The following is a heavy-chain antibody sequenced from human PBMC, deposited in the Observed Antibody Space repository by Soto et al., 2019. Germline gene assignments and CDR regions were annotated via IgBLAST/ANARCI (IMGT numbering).Heavy chain of an antibody. Sequence: GGSLRLSCAASGFTFSSYSMNWVRQAPGKGLEWVSSISSSSTYIYYADSVKGRFTISRDNARNSLYLQMNSLRAEDTAVYYCARAPLAAAFDYWGQGTLVTVSS. CDR1: GFTFSSYS. V-gene: IGHV3-21*01. CDR3: ARAPLAAAFDY. CDR2: ISSSSTYI. D-gene: IGHD6-13*01. J-gene: IGHJ4*02.